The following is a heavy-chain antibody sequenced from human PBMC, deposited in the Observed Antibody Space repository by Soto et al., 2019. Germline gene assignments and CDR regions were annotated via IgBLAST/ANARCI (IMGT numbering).Heavy chain of an antibody. V-gene: IGHV3-23*01. CDR1: GFIFENFG. D-gene: IGHD1-26*01. Sequence: WGSLRLSCAACGFIFENFGMSWVRQAPGKGLEWISSISGSGFKKYYADSVKGRFTISRDNSKSTVYLELNNLSAEDTAVYHCAKNQGVELVPLATVDWFDPWGQGSVVTVSS. CDR2: ISGSGFKK. CDR3: AKNQGVELVPLATVDWFDP. J-gene: IGHJ5*02.